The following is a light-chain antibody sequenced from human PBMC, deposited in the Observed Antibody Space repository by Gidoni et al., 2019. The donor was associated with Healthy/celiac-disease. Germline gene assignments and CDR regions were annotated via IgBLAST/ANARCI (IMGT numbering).Light chain of an antibody. CDR2: AAS. CDR1: HGISSY. CDR3: QQLNSYPWT. Sequence: DIQLTQSPSSLSASVGDRVTITCRASHGISSYLAWYQQKPGNAPKLLIYAASTLQSGVPSRFSGSGSGTDFTLTISSLQPEDFATYYCQQLNSYPWTFGHGTKVESK. V-gene: IGKV1-9*01. J-gene: IGKJ1*01.